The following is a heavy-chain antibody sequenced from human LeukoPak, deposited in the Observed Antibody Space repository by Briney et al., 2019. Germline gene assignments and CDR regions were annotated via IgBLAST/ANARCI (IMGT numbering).Heavy chain of an antibody. D-gene: IGHD3-3*01. CDR1: GFTFSSYS. V-gene: IGHV3-21*01. CDR3: ARTYDFWSGYYTGMDY. CDR2: ISSSSSYI. J-gene: IGHJ4*02. Sequence: GGSLRLSCAASGFTFSSYSMNWVRQAPGKGLEWVSSISSSSSYIYYADSVKGRFTISRDNAKNSLYLQMNSLRAEDTAVYYCARTYDFWSGYYTGMDYWGQGTLVTVSS.